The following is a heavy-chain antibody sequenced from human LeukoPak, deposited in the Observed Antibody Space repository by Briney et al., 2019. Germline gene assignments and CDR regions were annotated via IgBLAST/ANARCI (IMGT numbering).Heavy chain of an antibody. CDR3: ARVYDSSGYYYGAIDY. D-gene: IGHD3-22*01. Sequence: SETLSLTCTVSGGSISSGSYYWSWIRQPAGKGLEWIGRIYTSGSTNYNPSLKSRVTISVDTSKNQFSLKLSSVTAADTAVCYCARVYDSSGYYYGAIDYWGQGTLVTVSS. V-gene: IGHV4-61*02. CDR2: IYTSGST. CDR1: GGSISSGSYY. J-gene: IGHJ4*02.